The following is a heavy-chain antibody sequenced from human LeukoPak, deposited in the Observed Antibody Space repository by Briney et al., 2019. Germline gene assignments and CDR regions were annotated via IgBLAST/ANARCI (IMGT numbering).Heavy chain of an antibody. CDR3: ARVGGDHAYYNYHYGMDI. J-gene: IGHJ6*02. CDR1: GFIFSTYG. Sequence: PGGSLRLSCTASGFIFSTYGMHWVRQAPGKGLEWVAIIWFDGTEKYYADSVKGRFTISRDNSKNTLYLQMNSLRVEDAAVYYCARVGGDHAYYNYHYGMDIWGQGTTVAVSS. V-gene: IGHV3-33*01. D-gene: IGHD4-17*01. CDR2: IWFDGTEK.